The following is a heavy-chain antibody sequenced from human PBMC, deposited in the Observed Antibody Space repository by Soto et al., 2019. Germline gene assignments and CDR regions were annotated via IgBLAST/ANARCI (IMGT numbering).Heavy chain of an antibody. CDR3: ASGGRITMVRGVIITKGFDP. CDR1: GYTFTSYA. CDR2: INAGNGNT. V-gene: IGHV1-3*01. J-gene: IGHJ5*02. Sequence: ASVKVSCKASGYTFTSYAMNWVRQAPGQRLEWMGWINAGNGNTKYSQKFQGRVTITRDTSASTAYMELSSLRSEDTAVYYCASGGRITMVRGVIITKGFDPWGQGTLVTVSS. D-gene: IGHD3-10*01.